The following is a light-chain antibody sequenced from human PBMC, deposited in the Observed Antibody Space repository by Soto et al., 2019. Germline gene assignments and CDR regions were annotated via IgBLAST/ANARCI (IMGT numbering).Light chain of an antibody. Sequence: IVLTQSPGTLSLSPGERATLSCRASQSVSNNFLAWYQHNPGQAPRLLIYGASSRAAGIPDRFSGSGSGTDFTLTISRLEPEDFAVYYCQQYGNSPSTFGQGTKLEIE. J-gene: IGKJ2*02. V-gene: IGKV3-20*01. CDR1: QSVSNNF. CDR2: GAS. CDR3: QQYGNSPST.